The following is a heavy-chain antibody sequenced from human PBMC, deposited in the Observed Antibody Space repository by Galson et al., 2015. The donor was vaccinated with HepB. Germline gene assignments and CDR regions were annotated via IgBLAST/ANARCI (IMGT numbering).Heavy chain of an antibody. J-gene: IGHJ4*02. D-gene: IGHD3-10*01. CDR2: IWYDGSE. CDR1: GFTFSTYD. CDR3: ARDGRITMVRGVIDY. Sequence: SLRLSCAASGFTFSTYDMHWVRLAPGKGLEWVAVIWYDGSEYYVDSVKGRFTISRDNSKNTLYLQMNSLRAEDTAVYYCARDGRITMVRGVIDYWGQGTLVTVSS. V-gene: IGHV3-33*01.